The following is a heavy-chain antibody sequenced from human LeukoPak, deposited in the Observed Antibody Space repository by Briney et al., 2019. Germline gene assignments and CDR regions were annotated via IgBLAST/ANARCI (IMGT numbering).Heavy chain of an antibody. CDR3: ARGFYDYVWGSYRFNYFDY. CDR2: IYHSGST. Sequence: SETLSLICAVSGYSISSGYYWGCIRPPPGKGLEWIGSIYHSGSTYYNPSLKSRVTISVDTSKNQFSLKLSSVTAADTAVYYCARGFYDYVWGSYRFNYFDYWGQGTLVTVSS. V-gene: IGHV4-38-2*01. CDR1: GYSISSGYY. D-gene: IGHD3-16*02. J-gene: IGHJ4*02.